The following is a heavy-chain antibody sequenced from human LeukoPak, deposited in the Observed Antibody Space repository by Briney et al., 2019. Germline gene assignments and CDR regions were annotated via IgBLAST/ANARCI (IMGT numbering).Heavy chain of an antibody. D-gene: IGHD4-17*01. V-gene: IGHV1-46*01. J-gene: IGHJ4*02. CDR2: INPSGGST. Sequence: ASVKVSCKASGYTFTSYYMHWVRQAPGQGLEWMGIINPSGGSTSYAQKFQGRVTMTRDTSTSIVYMELSSLRSEDTAVYYCARDSAVTTYSGPHDYWGQGTLVTVSS. CDR1: GYTFTSYY. CDR3: ARDSAVTTYSGPHDY.